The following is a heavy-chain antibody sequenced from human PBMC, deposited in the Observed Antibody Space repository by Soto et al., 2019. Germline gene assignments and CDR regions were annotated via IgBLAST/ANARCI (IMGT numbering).Heavy chain of an antibody. J-gene: IGHJ4*02. Sequence: PSETLSLTCAVYGGSFSGYYWSWIRQPPGKGLEWIGEINHSGSTNYNPSLKSRVTISVDTSKNQFSLKLSSVTAADTAVYYCARFSCGDYLVDYWGQGTLVTVSS. CDR1: GGSFSGYY. V-gene: IGHV4-34*01. D-gene: IGHD4-17*01. CDR2: INHSGST. CDR3: ARFSCGDYLVDY.